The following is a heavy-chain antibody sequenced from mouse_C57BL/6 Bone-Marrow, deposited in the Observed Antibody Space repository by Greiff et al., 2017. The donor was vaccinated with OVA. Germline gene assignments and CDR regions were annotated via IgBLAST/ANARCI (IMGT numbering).Heavy chain of an antibody. V-gene: IGHV5-12*01. CDR2: ISNGGGST. CDR3: AYSNYVY. CDR1: GFTFSDYY. D-gene: IGHD2-5*01. Sequence: DVMLVESGGGLVQPGGSLKLSCAASGFTFSDYYMYWVRQTPEKRLEWVAYISNGGGSTYYPDTVKGRFTISRDNAKNTLYLQMSRLKSEDTAMYYCAYSNYVYWGQGTTLTVSS. J-gene: IGHJ2*01.